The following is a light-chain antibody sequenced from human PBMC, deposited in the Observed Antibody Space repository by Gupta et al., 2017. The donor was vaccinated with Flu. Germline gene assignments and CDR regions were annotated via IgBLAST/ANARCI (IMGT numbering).Light chain of an antibody. CDR2: EVN. V-gene: IGLV2-23*02. Sequence: QSALTQPASVSGSPGQPITISCTGTSSDVGSYNLVSWYQQHPGKAPKVMIYEVNKRPSGVSNRFSASKSGNTASLTISGLQAEDEADYYCCSYVGTSSSYVFGTGTKVTVL. CDR1: SSDVGSYNL. CDR3: CSYVGTSSSYV. J-gene: IGLJ1*01.